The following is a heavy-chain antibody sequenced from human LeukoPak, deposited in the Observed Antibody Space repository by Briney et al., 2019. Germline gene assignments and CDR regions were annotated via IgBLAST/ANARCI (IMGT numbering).Heavy chain of an antibody. V-gene: IGHV3-21*01. CDR2: ISSSSNYI. CDR1: GFTFSIYS. J-gene: IGHJ4*02. D-gene: IGHD6-19*01. CDR3: VRRVAGDY. Sequence: GGSLRLSCAASGFTFSIYSMNWVRQAPGKGLEWVSSISSSSNYIYYADSVKGRFTISRDNAKNSLYLQMNSLRADDTAVYYCVRRVAGDYWGQGILVTVSS.